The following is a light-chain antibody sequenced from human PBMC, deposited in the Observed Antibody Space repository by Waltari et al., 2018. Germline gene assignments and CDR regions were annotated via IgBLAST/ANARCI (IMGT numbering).Light chain of an antibody. V-gene: IGKV2-30*01. J-gene: IGKJ1*01. CDR2: KVS. CDR3: MQGTHWPWT. Sequence: DVALPQSPLPLPVTLGPPAPTPCRSSQSLVSSDGNTYFNWFQQRPGQSPRRLLYKVSNRDSGVPDRFSGSGSGTDFTLRISRVEAEDVGVYYCMQGTHWPWTFGQGTKVEIK. CDR1: QSLVSSDGNTY.